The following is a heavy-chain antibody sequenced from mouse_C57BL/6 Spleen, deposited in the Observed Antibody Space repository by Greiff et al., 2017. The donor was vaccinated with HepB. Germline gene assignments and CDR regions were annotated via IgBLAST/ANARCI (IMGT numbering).Heavy chain of an antibody. CDR3: AKGGGYYDYFDY. CDR2: IYPSDSET. CDR1: GYTFTSYW. J-gene: IGHJ2*01. Sequence: QVQLKQPGAELVRPGSSVKLSCKASGYTFTSYWMDWVKQRPGQGLEWIGNIYPSDSETHYNQKFKDKATLTVDKSSSTAYMQLSSLTSEDSAVYYCAKGGGYYDYFDYWGQGTTLTVSS. D-gene: IGHD2-3*01. V-gene: IGHV1-61*01.